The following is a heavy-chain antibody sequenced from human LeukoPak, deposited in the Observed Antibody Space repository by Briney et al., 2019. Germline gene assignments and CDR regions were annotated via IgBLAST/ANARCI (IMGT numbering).Heavy chain of an antibody. D-gene: IGHD5-12*01. Sequence: QTGGSLRLSCAASGFTFSSYAMSWVRQAPGKGLEWVAVISYDGSNKYYADSVKGRFTISRDNSKNTLYLQMNSLRAEDTAVYYCAGGHIVATISDAFDIWGQGTMVTVSS. CDR2: ISYDGSNK. CDR3: AGGHIVATISDAFDI. V-gene: IGHV3-30*03. CDR1: GFTFSSYA. J-gene: IGHJ3*02.